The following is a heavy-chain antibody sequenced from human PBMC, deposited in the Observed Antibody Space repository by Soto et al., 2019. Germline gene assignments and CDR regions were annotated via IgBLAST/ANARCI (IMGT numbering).Heavy chain of an antibody. D-gene: IGHD6-13*01. CDR2: ISAYNGNR. Sequence: ASVKVSCKASGYTFTSYGISWVRQAPGQGLEWMGWISAYNGNRNYAQKFQGRVTMTTDTSTSTAYMELRSLRSDDSALYYCARGLTSSPYFSAMDVWGQGTTVTVSS. CDR1: GYTFTSYG. CDR3: ARGLTSSPYFSAMDV. V-gene: IGHV1-18*01. J-gene: IGHJ6*02.